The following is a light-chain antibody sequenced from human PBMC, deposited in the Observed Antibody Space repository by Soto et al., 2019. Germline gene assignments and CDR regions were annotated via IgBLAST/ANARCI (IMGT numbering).Light chain of an antibody. CDR2: GAS. Sequence: EIVLTQSPGTLSLSPGERVTLSCRASQSVTSNYLAWYQQKPGQAPRLLIYGASTRATGISDRFSGSGSGTDFTLTISRLEPEDFAVYFCHHYGYGRDTFCQWTRLDIK. J-gene: IGKJ5*01. CDR1: QSVTSNY. V-gene: IGKV3-20*01. CDR3: HHYGYGRDT.